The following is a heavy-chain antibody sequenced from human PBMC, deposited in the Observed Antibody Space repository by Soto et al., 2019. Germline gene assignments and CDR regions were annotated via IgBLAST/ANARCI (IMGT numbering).Heavy chain of an antibody. CDR3: ARDPWFGERYYYYMDV. V-gene: IGHV3-21*01. CDR2: ISSSSSYI. CDR1: GFTFSSYS. Sequence: EVQLVESGGGLVKPGGSLRLSCAASGFTFSSYSMNWVRQAPGKGLEWVSSISSSSSYIYYADSVKGRFTISRDNAKNSLYLQMNSLRAEDTAVYYCARDPWFGERYYYYMDVWGKGPTVTVSS. D-gene: IGHD3-10*01. J-gene: IGHJ6*03.